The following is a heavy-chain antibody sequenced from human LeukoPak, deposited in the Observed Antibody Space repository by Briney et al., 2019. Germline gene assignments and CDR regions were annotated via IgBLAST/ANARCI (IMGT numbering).Heavy chain of an antibody. CDR2: IYYSGST. D-gene: IGHD3-3*01. CDR3: ARVSGNYDFWETYYYYYMDV. J-gene: IGHJ6*03. CDR1: GGSISSYY. V-gene: IGHV4-59*01. Sequence: SETLSLTCTVSGGSISSYYWSWIRQPPGKGLEWIGYIYYSGSTNYNPSLKSRVTISVDTSKNQFSLKLSSVTAADTAVYYCARVSGNYDFWETYYYYYMDVWGKGTTVTVSS.